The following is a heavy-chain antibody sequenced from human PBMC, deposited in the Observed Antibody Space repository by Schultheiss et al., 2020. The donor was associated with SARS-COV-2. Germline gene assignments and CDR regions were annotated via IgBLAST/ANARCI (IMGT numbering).Heavy chain of an antibody. CDR3: ARGDSLGELSSPPDY. Sequence: ASVKVSCKASGYTFTGYYMHWVRQAPGQGLEWMGWISGYNGNTKYAQKFQGRVTMTRNTSISTAYMELSSLRSEDTAVYYCARGDSLGELSSPPDYWGQGTLVTVSS. CDR1: GYTFTGYY. J-gene: IGHJ4*02. V-gene: IGHV1-8*02. CDR2: ISGYNGNT. D-gene: IGHD3-16*02.